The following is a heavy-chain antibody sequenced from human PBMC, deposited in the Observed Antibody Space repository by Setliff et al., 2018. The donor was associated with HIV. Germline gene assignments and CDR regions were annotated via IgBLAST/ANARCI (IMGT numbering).Heavy chain of an antibody. CDR3: ARSIYGSGTYPLDV. CDR1: GNSFSGYH. CDR2: IYYTGST. J-gene: IGHJ4*02. V-gene: IGHV4-4*07. Sequence: SETLSLTCNYSGNSFSGYHWNWIRQPAGKGLEWLGRIYYTGSTEYNPSLKSRLTMSMDTSKDQFSLRLVSLTTADTAVYYYARSIYGSGTYPLDVWGPGTLVTSPQ. D-gene: IGHD3-10*01.